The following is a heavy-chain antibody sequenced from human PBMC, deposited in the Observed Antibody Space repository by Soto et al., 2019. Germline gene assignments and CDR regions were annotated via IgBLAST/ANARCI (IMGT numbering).Heavy chain of an antibody. V-gene: IGHV4-59*01. J-gene: IGHJ4*02. CDR2: IYYSGST. CDR3: ARAFDYYFDY. CDR1: GGSISSYY. Sequence: SETLSLTCTVSGGSISSYYWSLIRQPPGKGLEWIGYIYYSGSTNYNPSLKSRVTISVDTSKNQFSLKLSSVTAADTAVYYCARAFDYYFDYWGQGTLVTVSS.